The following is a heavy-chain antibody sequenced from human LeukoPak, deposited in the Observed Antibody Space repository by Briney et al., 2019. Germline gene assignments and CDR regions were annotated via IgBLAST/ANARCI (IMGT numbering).Heavy chain of an antibody. CDR2: ISSNGGST. V-gene: IGHV3-64*01. CDR3: ARREGLLPGYFDY. CDR1: GFTFSSYA. Sequence: GRSLRLSCAASGFTFSSYAMHWVRQAPGKGLEYVSAISSNGGSTYYANSVKGRFTISRDNSKNTLYLQMGSLRAEDMAVYYCARREGLLPGYFDYWGQGTLVTVSS. J-gene: IGHJ4*02. D-gene: IGHD3-3*01.